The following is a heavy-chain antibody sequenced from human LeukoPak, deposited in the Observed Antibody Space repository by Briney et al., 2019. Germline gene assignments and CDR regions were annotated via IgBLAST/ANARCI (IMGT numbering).Heavy chain of an antibody. V-gene: IGHV3-74*01. CDR3: ARGGYSYGYDAFDI. D-gene: IGHD5-18*01. J-gene: IGHJ3*02. CDR2: INSDGSST. CDR1: GFTFSSYW. Sequence: GGSLRLSCAASGFTFSSYWMHWVRQAPGKGLGWVSRINSDGSSTSYADSVKGRFTISRDNAKNTLYLQMNSLRGEDTAVYYCARGGYSYGYDAFDIWGQGTMVTVSS.